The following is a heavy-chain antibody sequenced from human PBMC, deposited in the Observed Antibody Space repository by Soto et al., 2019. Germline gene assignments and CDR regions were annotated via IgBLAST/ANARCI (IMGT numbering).Heavy chain of an antibody. D-gene: IGHD3-22*01. CDR1: GYTFTGYD. Sequence: ASLMVSCKASGYTFTGYDLHWARQAPAQGLECMGWINPNRGGADYAQKFQGWVATTTDTPISTAYMELSRLISDVTAVYYCQRATDYYDSSGSWYGMDVWGQGTTVTVS. CDR2: INPNRGGA. J-gene: IGHJ6*02. V-gene: IGHV1-2*04. CDR3: QRATDYYDSSGSWYGMDV.